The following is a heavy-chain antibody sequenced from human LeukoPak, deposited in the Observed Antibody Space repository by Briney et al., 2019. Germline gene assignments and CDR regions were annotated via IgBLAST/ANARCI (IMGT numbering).Heavy chain of an antibody. CDR2: IYTSGST. CDR3: ARGRTYYYDSSGYSDYYSYMDV. D-gene: IGHD3-22*01. J-gene: IGHJ6*03. CDR1: GGSISSYY. Sequence: SETLSLTCTVSGGSISSYYWSWIRQPAGKGLEWIGHIYTSGSTNYNPSLKSRVTMSVDTSKNQFSLKLSSVTAADTAVYYCARGRTYYYDSSGYSDYYSYMDVWGKGTTVIVSS. V-gene: IGHV4-4*07.